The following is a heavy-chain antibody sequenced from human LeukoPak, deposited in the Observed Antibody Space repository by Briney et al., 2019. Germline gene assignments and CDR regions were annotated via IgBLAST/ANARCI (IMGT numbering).Heavy chain of an antibody. Sequence: PGGSLRLSCAASGFTLNSYAMSWIRQAPGKGLEWVSAISGSGGSTYYADSVKGRCTISRDNSKNTLYLQMNSLAAEDTAIYYCANIKNTAMVKVHDYWGQGTLVTVSS. CDR3: ANIKNTAMVKVHDY. J-gene: IGHJ4*02. D-gene: IGHD5-18*01. CDR2: ISGSGGST. CDR1: GFTLNSYA. V-gene: IGHV3-23*01.